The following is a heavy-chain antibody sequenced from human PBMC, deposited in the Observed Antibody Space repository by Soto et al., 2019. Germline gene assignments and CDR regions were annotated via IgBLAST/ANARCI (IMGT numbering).Heavy chain of an antibody. CDR1: GFTFSNYA. CDR2: ISGSGDST. Sequence: EVQLLESGGGLVQPGGSLRLSCAASGFTFSNYAMNWVRQAPVKGLEWVSVISGSGDSTYHADSVKGRFTISRDNSKNTLYLQMNSLRAEDTAVYYGARRGSGSDYDYWGQGTLVTVSS. V-gene: IGHV3-23*01. J-gene: IGHJ4*02. D-gene: IGHD1-26*01. CDR3: ARRGSGSDYDY.